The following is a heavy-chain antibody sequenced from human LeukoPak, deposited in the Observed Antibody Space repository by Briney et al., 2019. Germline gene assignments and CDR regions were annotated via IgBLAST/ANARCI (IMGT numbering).Heavy chain of an antibody. Sequence: PGGSLRLSCAASGFTGRSNYMSWVRQAPGKGLEWVSAIYSDGSGGSTYYADSVKGRFTISRDNSKNTLCLQMNSLRAEDTAVYYWARFQIARDLFFAGWGQGTLVTVSS. CDR1: GFTGRSNY. CDR2: IYSDGSGGST. V-gene: IGHV3-53*01. CDR3: ARFQIARDLFFAG. D-gene: IGHD5-24*01. J-gene: IGHJ4*02.